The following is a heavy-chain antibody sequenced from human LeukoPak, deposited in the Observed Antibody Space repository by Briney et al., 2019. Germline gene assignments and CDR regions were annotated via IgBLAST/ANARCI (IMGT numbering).Heavy chain of an antibody. J-gene: IGHJ4*02. CDR2: ISGSGGST. D-gene: IGHD6-13*01. V-gene: IGHV3-23*01. CDR3: ARGSSTWYYYFDY. CDR1: GFTFSSYA. Sequence: PGGSLRLSCAASGFTFSSYAMSWVRQAPGKGLEWVSAISGSGGSTYYADSVKGRFTISRDNSKNTLFLQMNSLRAEDTAVYYCARGSSTWYYYFDYWGQGTMVTVSS.